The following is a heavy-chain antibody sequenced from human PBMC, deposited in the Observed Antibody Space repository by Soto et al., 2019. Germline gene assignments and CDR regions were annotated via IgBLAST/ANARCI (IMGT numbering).Heavy chain of an antibody. V-gene: IGHV4-39*01. CDR3: ARHANWNDGFDP. CDR2: IYYSGIT. Sequence: SETLSLTCTVSGGSISSSSFYWGWIRQPPGKGLEWIGSIYYSGITYYNPSLKSRVTVSVDTSKNQFSLKLTSVTAADTAVYYCARHANWNDGFDPWGQGTLVTVSS. D-gene: IGHD1-1*01. J-gene: IGHJ5*02. CDR1: GGSISSSSFY.